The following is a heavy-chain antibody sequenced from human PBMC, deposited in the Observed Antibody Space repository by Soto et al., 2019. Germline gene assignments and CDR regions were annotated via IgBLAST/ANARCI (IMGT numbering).Heavy chain of an antibody. CDR2: LYSGGTT. J-gene: IGHJ3*02. CDR1: GFTVSHYY. V-gene: IGHV3-66*01. CDR3: ARELPGTYAFDI. Sequence: PGGSLRLSCAASGFTVSHYYMTWVRQAPGKGLEWVSFLYSGGTTYYADSVRGRFTISRDNSENTLYLQMNSLRAEDTAVYYCARELPGTYAFDIWGQGTMVTVSS.